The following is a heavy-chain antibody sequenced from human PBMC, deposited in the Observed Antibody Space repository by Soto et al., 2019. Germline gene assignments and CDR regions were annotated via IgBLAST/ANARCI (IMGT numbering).Heavy chain of an antibody. CDR2: ITSDGRSR. CDR3: ARGDATLSAYYYTMDV. CDR1: GFTLSSYW. V-gene: IGHV3-74*01. Sequence: ELQLVESGGGLVQPGGSLRLSCVASGFTLSSYWMPWVRQAPGKGLVWVSRITSDGRSRTYADSVRGRLTISRANAKNTLYLQMNRPRAEDTAVYYCARGDATLSAYYYTMDVWGKGTTVTVSS. D-gene: IGHD1-26*01. J-gene: IGHJ6*03.